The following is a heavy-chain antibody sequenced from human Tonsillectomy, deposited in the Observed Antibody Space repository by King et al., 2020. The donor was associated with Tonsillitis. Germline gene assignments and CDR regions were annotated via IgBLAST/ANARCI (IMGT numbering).Heavy chain of an antibody. CDR2: ISSSSSYI. D-gene: IGHD6-6*01. CDR1: GFTFSSYS. J-gene: IGHJ6*03. Sequence: VQLVESGGGLVKPGGSLRLSCAASGFTFSSYSMNWVRQAPGKGLEWVSSISSSSSYIYYADSVKGRFTISRDNAKNSLYLQLNSLRADDTAVYYCARDEYSSSSIYYYMDVWGKGTTVTVSS. CDR3: ARDEYSSSSIYYYMDV. V-gene: IGHV3-21*01.